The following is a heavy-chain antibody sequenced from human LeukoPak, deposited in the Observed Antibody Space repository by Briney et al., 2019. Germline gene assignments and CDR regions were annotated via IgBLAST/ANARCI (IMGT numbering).Heavy chain of an antibody. V-gene: IGHV1-18*01. CDR1: GYSFTSYG. CDR3: VREAGTRFDY. J-gene: IGHJ4*02. CDR2: ISVYNGNT. Sequence: ASVKVSCKASGYSFTSYGISWVRQAPGQGLEWMGWISVYNGNTKYAQRPQGRVTMTTDTSTSTAYMELRSLRSDDTAVYYCVREAGTRFDYWGQGNLVTVSS. D-gene: IGHD3-10*01.